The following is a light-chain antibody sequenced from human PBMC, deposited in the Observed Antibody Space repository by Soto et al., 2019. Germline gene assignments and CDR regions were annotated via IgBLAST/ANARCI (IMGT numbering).Light chain of an antibody. Sequence: EIVLTQSPGTLSLSPGERATLSCRASQSVSSTYLAWYQQKPGQAPRLLIYGASNRATGIPDRFSGSGSGTDFTLTISRLEPEDFAVYYCQQYSSSPPRTFGQGTKVDI. CDR1: QSVSSTY. CDR3: QQYSSSPPRT. V-gene: IGKV3-20*01. CDR2: GAS. J-gene: IGKJ1*01.